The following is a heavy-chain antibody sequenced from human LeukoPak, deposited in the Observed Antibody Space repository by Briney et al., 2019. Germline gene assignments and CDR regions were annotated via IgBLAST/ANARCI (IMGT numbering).Heavy chain of an antibody. Sequence: PGGSLRLSCAASGFTFNSYAMNWVRQAPGKGLEWVSAIGGNGVTTHSADSVKGRFTISRDNSKNTVYLHMNSLRAEDTAVYYCAKGPGDLFDYWGQGTLVTVSS. CDR3: AKGPGDLFDY. V-gene: IGHV3-23*01. J-gene: IGHJ4*02. D-gene: IGHD3-16*01. CDR2: IGGNGVTT. CDR1: GFTFNSYA.